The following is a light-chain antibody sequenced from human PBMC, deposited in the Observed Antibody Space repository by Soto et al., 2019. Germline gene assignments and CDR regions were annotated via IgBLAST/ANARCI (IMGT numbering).Light chain of an antibody. CDR1: QSLSGRY. CDR3: QQYDSSPRT. Sequence: DTMLTQSPGTLALSPGEGATLSCRASQSLSGRYLAWYQQKPGRAPRLLIYGASTRATGIPDRFSGSGSGTDFTLTISRLEPEDFAVYYCQQYDSSPRTFGQGTKVEI. CDR2: GAS. J-gene: IGKJ1*01. V-gene: IGKV3-20*01.